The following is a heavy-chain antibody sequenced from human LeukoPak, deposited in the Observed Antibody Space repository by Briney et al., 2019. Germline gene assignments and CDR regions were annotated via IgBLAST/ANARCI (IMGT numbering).Heavy chain of an antibody. Sequence: PGGSLRLCCAASGFTFSSYAMNWVRQAPGKGLEWVSAISGSGGSTYYADSVKGRFTISRDNSKNTLYLQMNSLTAEDTAVYYCAKVVDTAMVSLGWFDPWGQGTLVTVSS. CDR2: ISGSGGST. D-gene: IGHD5-18*01. V-gene: IGHV3-23*01. CDR1: GFTFSSYA. J-gene: IGHJ5*02. CDR3: AKVVDTAMVSLGWFDP.